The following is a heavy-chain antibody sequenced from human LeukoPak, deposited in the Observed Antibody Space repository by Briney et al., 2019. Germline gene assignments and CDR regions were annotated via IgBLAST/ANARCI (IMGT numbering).Heavy chain of an antibody. Sequence: SETLSLTCTVSGDSISSSNYYWGWIRQPPGKGLEWIGNIYYTGITFYNPSLKSRVTISVDTSKNQFSLKLSSVAAADTAVYYCARARQQLVREAFDIWGQGTMVTVSS. D-gene: IGHD6-13*01. CDR2: IYYTGIT. CDR3: ARARQQLVREAFDI. J-gene: IGHJ3*02. V-gene: IGHV4-39*07. CDR1: GDSISSSNYY.